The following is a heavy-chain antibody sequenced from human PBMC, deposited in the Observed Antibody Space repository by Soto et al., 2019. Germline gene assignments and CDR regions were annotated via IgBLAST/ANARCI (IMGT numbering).Heavy chain of an antibody. J-gene: IGHJ4*02. CDR3: ARDWVYYSNYVPDTPIDY. D-gene: IGHD4-4*01. CDR1: GYTFTNFG. CDR2: ISAYNGNT. Sequence: ASGKVSCKASGYTFTNFGISWVRQAPGQGLEWMGWISAYNGNTNYAQNFQGRATMTTDTSTSTAYMELRSLRSDDTAVYYCARDWVYYSNYVPDTPIDYWGQGTQVTVAS. V-gene: IGHV1-18*01.